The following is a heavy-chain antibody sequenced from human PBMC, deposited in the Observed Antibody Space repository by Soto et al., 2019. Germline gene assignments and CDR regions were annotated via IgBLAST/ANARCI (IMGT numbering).Heavy chain of an antibody. V-gene: IGHV4-31*03. CDR1: GASITTGGYY. Sequence: QVQLQESGPGLVKPSQTLSLTCTVSGASITTGGYYWNWIRQHPGTCLEWIGYISSSGSTYYNPSLKSRVTISLDTSKNQFSLNLNSVTAADTAMSYCAKSLGRPTRGYNYADFDSWGQGTLLSVSS. J-gene: IGHJ4*02. CDR3: AKSLGRPTRGYNYADFDS. D-gene: IGHD5-18*01. CDR2: ISSSGST.